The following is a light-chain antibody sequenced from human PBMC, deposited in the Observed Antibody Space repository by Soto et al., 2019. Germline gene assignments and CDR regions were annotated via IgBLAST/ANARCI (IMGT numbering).Light chain of an antibody. CDR1: SGHSSYA. CDR3: QTWGTGIVV. V-gene: IGLV4-69*01. Sequence: QPVLTQSPSASASLGASVKLTCTLSSGHSSYAIAWHQQQPEQGPRYLMKVNSDGSHSKGDGIPDRFSGSSAGAERYLTIASLQYEDEADCYCQTWGTGIVVFGGGTKLTVL. CDR2: VNSDGSH. J-gene: IGLJ2*01.